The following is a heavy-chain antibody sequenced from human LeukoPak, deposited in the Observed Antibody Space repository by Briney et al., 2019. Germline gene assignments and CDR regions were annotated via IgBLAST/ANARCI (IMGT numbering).Heavy chain of an antibody. CDR1: GGSISSGGYS. V-gene: IGHV4-30-2*01. Sequence: PSETLSLTCAVSGGSISSGGYSWSWIRQPPGKGLEWIGYIYHSGSTYYNPSLKSRVTISVDRSKNQFSLKLSSVTAADTAVYYCAISRGFYYYYYMGVWGKGTTVTVSS. CDR3: AISRGFYYYYYMGV. CDR2: IYHSGST. D-gene: IGHD3-16*01. J-gene: IGHJ6*03.